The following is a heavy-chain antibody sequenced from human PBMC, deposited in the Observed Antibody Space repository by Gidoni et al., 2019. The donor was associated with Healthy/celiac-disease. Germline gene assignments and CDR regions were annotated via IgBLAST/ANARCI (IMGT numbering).Heavy chain of an antibody. CDR2: ISYDGSNK. Sequence: QVQLGESGGGVVQPGGSRRLSCAASGFAFRSYPMTWVRQAPGKGLEWVAVISYDGSNKYDADSVKGRFTISRDNSKNTLYLQMNSLRAEDTAVYYCAREMGGSRGYSYVGTFDYWGQGTLVTVSS. CDR1: GFAFRSYP. CDR3: AREMGGSRGYSYVGTFDY. V-gene: IGHV3-30-3*01. J-gene: IGHJ4*02. D-gene: IGHD5-18*01.